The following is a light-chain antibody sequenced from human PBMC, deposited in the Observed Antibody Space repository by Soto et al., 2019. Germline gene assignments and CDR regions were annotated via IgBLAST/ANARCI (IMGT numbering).Light chain of an antibody. Sequence: EIVMTQSPAALSVSPGERVTLSCRASQSISFNLAWYQQKPGQAPRLLIYGASNRATGIPDRFSGSGSGTDFTLTISRLEPEDFAVYYCQQYGSSPPTFGQGTKVDIK. CDR2: GAS. J-gene: IGKJ1*01. CDR3: QQYGSSPPT. V-gene: IGKV3-20*01. CDR1: QSISFN.